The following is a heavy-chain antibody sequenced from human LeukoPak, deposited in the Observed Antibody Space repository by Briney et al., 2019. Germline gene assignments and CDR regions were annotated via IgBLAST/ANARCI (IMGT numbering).Heavy chain of an antibody. V-gene: IGHV4-34*01. Sequence: PSETLSLTCAVYGGSFSGYYWSWIRQPPGKGLEWIGEINHSGSTNYNPSLKSRVTISVDTSKNQFSLKLSSVTAADTAVYYCARGPSSSSEDYYYYYGMDVWGQGTTVTVSS. J-gene: IGHJ6*02. CDR2: INHSGST. D-gene: IGHD6-6*01. CDR1: GGSFSGYY. CDR3: ARGPSSSSEDYYYYYGMDV.